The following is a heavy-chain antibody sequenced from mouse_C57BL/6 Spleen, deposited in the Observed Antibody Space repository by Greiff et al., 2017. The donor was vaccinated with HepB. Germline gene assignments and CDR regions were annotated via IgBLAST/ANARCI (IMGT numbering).Heavy chain of an antibody. CDR1: GYTFTDHT. CDR2: IYPRDGST. CDR3: ARDDYSAWFAY. J-gene: IGHJ3*01. D-gene: IGHD2-4*01. V-gene: IGHV1-78*01. Sequence: QVHVKQSDAELVKPGASVKISCKVSGYTFTDHTIHWMKQRPEQGLEWIGYIYPRDGSTKYNEKFKCKATLNADKSSGTAYMQLNSLTSEDSAVYFCARDDYSAWFAYWGQGTLVTVSA.